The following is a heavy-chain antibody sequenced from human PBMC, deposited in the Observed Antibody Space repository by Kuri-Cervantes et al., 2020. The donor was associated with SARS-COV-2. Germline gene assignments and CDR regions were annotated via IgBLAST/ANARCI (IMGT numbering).Heavy chain of an antibody. CDR1: GYTFTYRY. V-gene: IGHV1-45*02. CDR3: ARAYTPGYSYAIDY. J-gene: IGHJ4*02. Sequence: SVKVSCKASGYTFTYRYLHWVRQAPGQAPEWMGWITVYNGDTKYAQKFQGRVTMTRDTSTSTVYMELSSLRSEDTAVYYCARAYTPGYSYAIDYWGQGTLVTVSS. D-gene: IGHD5-18*01. CDR2: ITVYNGDT.